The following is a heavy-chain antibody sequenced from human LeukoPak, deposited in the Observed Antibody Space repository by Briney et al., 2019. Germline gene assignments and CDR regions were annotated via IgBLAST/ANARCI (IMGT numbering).Heavy chain of an antibody. Sequence: SETLSLTCTVSGGSISSSSYYWGWIRQPPGKGLEWIGSIYYSGSTYYNPSLKSRVTISVDTSKKQFSLKLSSVTAADTAVYYCTRGSVVAANFDYWGQGTLVTVSS. CDR1: GGSISSSSYY. D-gene: IGHD2-15*01. CDR2: IYYSGST. V-gene: IGHV4-39*07. CDR3: TRGSVVAANFDY. J-gene: IGHJ4*02.